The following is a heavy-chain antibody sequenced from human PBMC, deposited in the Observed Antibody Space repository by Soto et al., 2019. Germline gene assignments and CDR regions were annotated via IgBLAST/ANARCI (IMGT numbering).Heavy chain of an antibody. Sequence: QVQVVESGGGVVQPGMSLRLSCAASGFPFSAYGMHWVRQAPGKGLEWVAVTSYDESTKYYVDSVKGRFTISRDNSKNTLYLQMNSLRPEDTAVYYCPKGTLPGDFWGQGTPVTVSS. CDR1: GFPFSAYG. J-gene: IGHJ4*02. CDR2: TSYDESTK. V-gene: IGHV3-30*18. CDR3: PKGTLPGDF.